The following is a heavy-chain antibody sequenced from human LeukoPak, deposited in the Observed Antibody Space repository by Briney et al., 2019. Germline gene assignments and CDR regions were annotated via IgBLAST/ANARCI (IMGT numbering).Heavy chain of an antibody. CDR3: ARDPSRHCSSTNCYHFSY. J-gene: IGHJ4*02. V-gene: IGHV4-39*06. Sequence: SETLSLTCTVSGGSISSSSYYWGWIRQPPGKGLEWIGSIYYNGSTYYNPSLKSRVTISVDTSKNQFALKLSSVTAADTAVYYCARDPSRHCSSTNCYHFSYWGQGTLVTVSS. CDR1: GGSISSSSYY. D-gene: IGHD2-2*01. CDR2: IYYNGST.